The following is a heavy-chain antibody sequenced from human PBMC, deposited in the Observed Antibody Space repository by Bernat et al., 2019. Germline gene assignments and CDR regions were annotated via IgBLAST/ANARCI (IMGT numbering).Heavy chain of an antibody. CDR1: GFSFSSYS. V-gene: IGHV3-21*01. J-gene: IGHJ6*04. D-gene: IGHD2-21*01. CDR3: ARDTPFCGGGCYSPTDV. CDR2: ISSSSRSI. Sequence: EVQLLESGGGLVKPGGSLRLSCAASGFSFSSYSMNWVRQAPGKGLEWVSSISSSSRSIYYADSVKGRFTVSRDNAKNSLYLQMNSLRGEDTAVYFCARDTPFCGGGCYSPTDVWGKGTTVTVSS.